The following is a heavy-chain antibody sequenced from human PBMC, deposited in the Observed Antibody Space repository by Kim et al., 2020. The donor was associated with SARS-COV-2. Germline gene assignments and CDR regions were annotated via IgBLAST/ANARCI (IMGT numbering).Heavy chain of an antibody. CDR3: ARGGYYDILTGYLLYGMDV. J-gene: IGHJ6*02. CDR2: ISSSGSTI. CDR1: GFTFSSYE. D-gene: IGHD3-9*01. Sequence: GGSLRLSCAASGFTFSSYEMNWVRQAPGKGLEWVSYISSSGSTIYYADSVKGRFTISRDNAKNSLYLQMNSLRAEDTAVYYCARGGYYDILTGYLLYGMDVWGQGTTVTVSS. V-gene: IGHV3-48*03.